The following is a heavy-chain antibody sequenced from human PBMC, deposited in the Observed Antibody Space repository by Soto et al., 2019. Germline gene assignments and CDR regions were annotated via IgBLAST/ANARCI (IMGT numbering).Heavy chain of an antibody. CDR1: GGSISSYY. D-gene: IGHD3-10*01. Sequence: SETLSLTCTVSGGSISSYYVSWIRQSAGKGLEWIGRIDTSGTTNYNPSLKSRVTMSVDASKNHFSLNLSSVTAADTAVYYCARGPRGYVYYHGMDVWGQGATVTVSS. J-gene: IGHJ6*02. CDR2: IDTSGTT. CDR3: ARGPRGYVYYHGMDV. V-gene: IGHV4-4*07.